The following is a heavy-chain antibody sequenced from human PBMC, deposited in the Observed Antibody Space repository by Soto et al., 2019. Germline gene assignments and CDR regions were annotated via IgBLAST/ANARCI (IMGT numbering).Heavy chain of an antibody. J-gene: IGHJ2*01. CDR2: INHSGST. CDR1: GGSFSGYY. Sequence: SETLSLTCAVYGGSFSGYYWSWIRQPPGKGLEWIGEINHSGSTNYNPSLKSRVTISVDTSKNQFSLKLSSVTAADTAVYYCARGSGVAVYWYFDLWGRGTLVPVSS. V-gene: IGHV4-34*01. CDR3: ARGSGVAVYWYFDL. D-gene: IGHD6-19*01.